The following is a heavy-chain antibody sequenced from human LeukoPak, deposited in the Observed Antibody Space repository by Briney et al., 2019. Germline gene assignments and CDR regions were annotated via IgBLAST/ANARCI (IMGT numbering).Heavy chain of an antibody. CDR3: ARDEVGVWGSYPH. CDR1: GFTFSSYA. CDR2: ISYDGSNK. D-gene: IGHD3-16*02. V-gene: IGHV3-30-3*01. J-gene: IGHJ4*02. Sequence: GGSLRLSCAASGFTFSSYAMHWVRQAPGKGLEWVAVISYDGSNKYYADSVKGRFTISRDNSKNTLYLQMNSLRAEDTAVYYCARDEVGVWGSYPHWGQGTLVTVSS.